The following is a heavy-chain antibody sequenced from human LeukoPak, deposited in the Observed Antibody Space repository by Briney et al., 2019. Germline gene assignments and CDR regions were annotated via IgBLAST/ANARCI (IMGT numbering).Heavy chain of an antibody. CDR1: GGSFSGYY. J-gene: IGHJ4*02. D-gene: IGHD1-26*01. CDR2: INHSGST. Sequence: SETLSLTCAVYGGSFSGYYWSWIRQPPGKGLEWIGEINHSGSTNYNPSLKSRVTISVDTSKNQFSLKLSSVTAADTAVYYCARGGELPFDYWGQGTLVTVSS. CDR3: ARGGELPFDY. V-gene: IGHV4-34*01.